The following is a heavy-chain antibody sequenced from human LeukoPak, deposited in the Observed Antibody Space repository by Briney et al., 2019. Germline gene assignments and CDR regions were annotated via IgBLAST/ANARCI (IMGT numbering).Heavy chain of an antibody. CDR1: VYTFNNHG. V-gene: IGHV1-18*01. CDR3: ARDLGRPREQWLVPPSFDY. CDR2: ISAYNGNT. Sequence: ASVTVSFKSSVYTFNNHGFSWMRQAPGQGGAWMGWISAYNGNTHYAQKLQGRVTMTTDTSTSTAYMELRSLRSDDTAVYYCARDLGRPREQWLVPPSFDYWGQGTLVTVSS. D-gene: IGHD6-19*01. J-gene: IGHJ4*02.